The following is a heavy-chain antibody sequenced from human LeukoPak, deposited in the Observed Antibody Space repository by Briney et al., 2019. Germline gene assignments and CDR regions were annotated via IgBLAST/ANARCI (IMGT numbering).Heavy chain of an antibody. CDR2: IDPSDSYT. V-gene: IGHV5-10-1*01. J-gene: IGHJ5*02. D-gene: IGHD3-16*01. CDR1: GYSFTSYW. CDR3: ARLRFWGNWFDP. Sequence: RGESLKISCKGSGYSFTSYWISWVRQMPGKGVEWMGRIDPSDSYTNYSPSVQGHLTISADNSISTAYLQWSSLKASDTAMYYCARLRFWGNWFDPWGQGTLVTVSS.